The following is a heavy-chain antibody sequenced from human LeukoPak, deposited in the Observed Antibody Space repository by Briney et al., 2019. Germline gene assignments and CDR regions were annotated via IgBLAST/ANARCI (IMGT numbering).Heavy chain of an antibody. D-gene: IGHD3-10*01. CDR2: ISAEGDIQ. V-gene: IGHV3-30-3*01. CDR3: TRDMIRGVPDYIDY. Sequence: PGGSLRLSCAATGIRFSSYDMHWVRQAPGKGLEWVAAISAEGDIQIYLDSVMGRFTISRDNSKSTLYPQMNSLRIEDTGFYYCTRDMIRGVPDYIDYWGQGTLVTVSS. J-gene: IGHJ4*02. CDR1: GIRFSSYD.